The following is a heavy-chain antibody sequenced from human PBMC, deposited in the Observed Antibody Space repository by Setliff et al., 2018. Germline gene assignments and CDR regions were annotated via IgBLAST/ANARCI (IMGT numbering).Heavy chain of an antibody. Sequence: SETLSLTCTVSGYSITSGYYWGWIRQSPGKGLEWLGSLFHTGTPYYNPSLQSRLTMSVDTSNNQFSLKLNSVTADDAAVYYCARHLWGRWMATSSDYYDYWGQGSLVTVSS. CDR3: ARHLWGRWMATSSDYYDY. CDR2: LFHTGTP. V-gene: IGHV4-38-2*02. CDR1: GYSITSGYY. J-gene: IGHJ4*02. D-gene: IGHD5-12*01.